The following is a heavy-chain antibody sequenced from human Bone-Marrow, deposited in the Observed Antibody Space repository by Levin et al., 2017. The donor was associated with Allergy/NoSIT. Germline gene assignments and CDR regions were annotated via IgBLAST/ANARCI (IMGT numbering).Heavy chain of an antibody. D-gene: IGHD3-16*01. CDR3: ARVFGSEETFDI. Sequence: LSLTCAASGFTFSDYFMSWIRQAPGKGLEWISYISSSDTSKYYAASVKGRFTISRDNAKNSLYLQMNSLRAEDTAVYYCARVFGSEETFDIWGQGTMVTVSS. CDR2: ISSSDTSK. V-gene: IGHV3-11*01. CDR1: GFTFSDYF. J-gene: IGHJ3*02.